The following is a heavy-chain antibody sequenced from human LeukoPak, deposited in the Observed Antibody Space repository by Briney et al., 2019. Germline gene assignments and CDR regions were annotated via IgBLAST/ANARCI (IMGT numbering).Heavy chain of an antibody. Sequence: GGSLRLSCAASGFTFSSHGMTWVRQAPGKGLEWVSAISGSGGSTYYPDSVKGRSTISRDNSKNTLYLQMNSLRAEDTAVYYCAKFGLAGSGRYHDAFDIWGQGTMVTVSS. CDR3: AKFGLAGSGRYHDAFDI. D-gene: IGHD3-10*01. CDR1: GFTFSSHG. J-gene: IGHJ3*02. V-gene: IGHV3-23*01. CDR2: ISGSGGST.